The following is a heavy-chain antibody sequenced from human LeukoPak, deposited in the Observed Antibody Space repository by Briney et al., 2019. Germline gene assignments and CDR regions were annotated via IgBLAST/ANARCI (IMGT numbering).Heavy chain of an antibody. CDR3: ARELQSNNWFDP. Sequence: APVKVSCKASGGTFSSYAISWVRQAPGQGLEWMGGIIPIFGTANYAQKFQGRVTITTDESTSTAYMELSSLRSEDTAVYYCARELQSNNWFDPWGQGTLVTVSS. D-gene: IGHD4-11*01. J-gene: IGHJ5*02. CDR2: IIPIFGTA. V-gene: IGHV1-69*05. CDR1: GGTFSSYA.